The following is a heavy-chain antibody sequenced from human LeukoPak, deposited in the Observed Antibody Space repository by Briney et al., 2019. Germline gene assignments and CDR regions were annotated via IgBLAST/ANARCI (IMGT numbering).Heavy chain of an antibody. V-gene: IGHV4-39*07. D-gene: IGHD3-3*01. CDR2: IYRSGST. Sequence: PSETLSLTCTVSGGSISSYSYYWGWIRQPPGKGLEWIGSIYRSGSTYYNPSLKSRVTISVDTSKNQFSLKLSSVTAADTAVYYCARAFRGIFGVFEAFDIWGQGTMVTVSS. CDR1: GGSISSYSYY. J-gene: IGHJ3*02. CDR3: ARAFRGIFGVFEAFDI.